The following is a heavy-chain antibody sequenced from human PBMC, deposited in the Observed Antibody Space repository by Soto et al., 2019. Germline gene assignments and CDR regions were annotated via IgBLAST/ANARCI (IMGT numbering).Heavy chain of an antibody. CDR2: VSFDGSNK. J-gene: IGHJ5*02. CDR1: GFTFSTHA. Sequence: QVQLVESGGGVVQPGRSLRLSCAASGFTFSTHAMHWVRQAPGKGLECVAIVSFDGSNKYYADSVKGRFTISRDNSKNTLYLQMSGLTPEDTAFYYCARDQTGITTAGGGRIDRWGQGTRSPSPQ. V-gene: IGHV3-30-3*01. D-gene: IGHD6-13*01. CDR3: ARDQTGITTAGGGRIDR.